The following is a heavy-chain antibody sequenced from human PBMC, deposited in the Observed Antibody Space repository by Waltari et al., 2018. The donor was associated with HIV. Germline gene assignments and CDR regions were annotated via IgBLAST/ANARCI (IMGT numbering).Heavy chain of an antibody. Sequence: EVQLLESGGDLVHPGGSLRLSCTASGFIFSDFYMHWVRQVPGKGLVWLSRINPPATIVAYADAVKGRFTISIDDAKRTVYLHMDSLTVEDTAVYYCVRTAYCGRDCHYYFDFWGQGTLVTVSS. CDR2: INPPATIV. CDR1: GFIFSDFY. CDR3: VRTAYCGRDCHYYFDF. J-gene: IGHJ4*02. D-gene: IGHD2-21*02. V-gene: IGHV3-74*03.